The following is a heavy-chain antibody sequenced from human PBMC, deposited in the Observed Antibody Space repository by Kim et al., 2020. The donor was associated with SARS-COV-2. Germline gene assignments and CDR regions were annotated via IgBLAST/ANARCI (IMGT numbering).Heavy chain of an antibody. D-gene: IGHD3-10*01. CDR3: AKGGGDYYGSGSYYNLDC. Sequence: KGRFTISRDNSKNTLYLQMNSLRAVDTAVYYCAKGGGDYYGSGSYYNLDCWGQGTLVTVSS. J-gene: IGHJ4*02. V-gene: IGHV3-23*01.